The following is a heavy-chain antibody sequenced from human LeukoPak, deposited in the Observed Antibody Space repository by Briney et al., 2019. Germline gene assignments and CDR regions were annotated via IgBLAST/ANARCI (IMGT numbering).Heavy chain of an antibody. Sequence: ASVKVSCKASGYTCTGYYMHWVRQAPGQGLEWMGWINPNSGGTNYAQKFQGRVTMTRDTSISTAYMELSRLRSDDTAVYYCARDGGSIVVVPYFDYWGQGTLVTVSS. CDR1: GYTCTGYY. CDR3: ARDGGSIVVVPYFDY. D-gene: IGHD3-22*01. J-gene: IGHJ4*02. V-gene: IGHV1-2*02. CDR2: INPNSGGT.